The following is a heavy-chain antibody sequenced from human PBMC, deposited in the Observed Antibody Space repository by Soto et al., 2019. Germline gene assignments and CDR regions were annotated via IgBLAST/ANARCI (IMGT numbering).Heavy chain of an antibody. CDR1: GYTFTSYG. CDR3: ARALYCSGGSCPVVYNWFDP. J-gene: IGHJ5*02. CDR2: ISAYNGNT. D-gene: IGHD2-15*01. V-gene: IGHV1-18*01. Sequence: GASVKVSCKASGYTFTSYGISWVRQAPGQGLEWMGWISAYNGNTNYAQKLQGRVTMTTDTSTSTAYMELRSLRSDDTAVYYCARALYCSGGSCPVVYNWFDPWGQGTLVTVSS.